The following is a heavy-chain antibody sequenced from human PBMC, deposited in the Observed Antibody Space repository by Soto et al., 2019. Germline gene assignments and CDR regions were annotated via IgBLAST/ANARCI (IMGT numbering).Heavy chain of an antibody. CDR1: GYTFTGYA. J-gene: IGHJ4*02. CDR3: ARAVAVAADFDY. D-gene: IGHD6-19*01. Sequence: QGQLLQSGAEEKKPGASVKVSCKASGYTFTGYAMHWVRQAPGQRLEWMGWINAGNGNTKYSQKFQGRVTITRDTSASTAYMELSSLRSEDTAVYYCARAVAVAADFDYWGQGTLVTVSS. CDR2: INAGNGNT. V-gene: IGHV1-3*05.